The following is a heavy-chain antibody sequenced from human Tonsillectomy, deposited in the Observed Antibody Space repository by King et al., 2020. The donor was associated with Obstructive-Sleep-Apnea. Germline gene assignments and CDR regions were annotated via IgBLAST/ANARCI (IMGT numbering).Heavy chain of an antibody. J-gene: IGHJ3*02. Sequence: QLQESGPGLVTPSETLSLTCTVSGGSISSYYWSWIRQPPGKGLEWIGYIYYSGSTNYNPSLKSRVTISVDTSKTQFSLKLSSVTAADTAGYYCARLGDDAFDIWGQGTMVTVSS. CDR1: GGSISSYY. V-gene: IGHV4-59*08. CDR3: ARLGDDAFDI. CDR2: IYYSGST.